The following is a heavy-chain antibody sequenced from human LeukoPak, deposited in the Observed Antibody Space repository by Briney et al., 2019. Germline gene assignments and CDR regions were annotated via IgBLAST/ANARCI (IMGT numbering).Heavy chain of an antibody. CDR1: GYTFTGYD. D-gene: IGHD6-19*01. Sequence: ASVKVSCKPSGYTFTGYDMHWVRQAPGQGLEWMGWINPNSGGTSYAQGFQGRVTMTRDTSSSTAYMEVNSLRSDDTAVYYCVVAGTTFHYLDYWGQGSLVTVSS. V-gene: IGHV1-2*02. J-gene: IGHJ4*02. CDR3: VVAGTTFHYLDY. CDR2: INPNSGGT.